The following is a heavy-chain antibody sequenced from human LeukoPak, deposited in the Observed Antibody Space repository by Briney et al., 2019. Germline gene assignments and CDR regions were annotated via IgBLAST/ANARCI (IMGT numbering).Heavy chain of an antibody. V-gene: IGHV3-7*01. D-gene: IGHD2-21*02. Sequence: GGSLRLSCAASGSTFSSHWMMWVRQAPGKGPEWVANINQHGSERYFADSVKGRFTISRDNAKNSLYLQMNSLRAEDTAVYYCDCGGGCSWGQGTLVTVSS. CDR1: GSTFSSHW. J-gene: IGHJ5*02. CDR2: INQHGSER. CDR3: DCGGGCS.